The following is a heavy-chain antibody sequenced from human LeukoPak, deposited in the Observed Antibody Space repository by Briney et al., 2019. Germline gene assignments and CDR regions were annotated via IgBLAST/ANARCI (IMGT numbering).Heavy chain of an antibody. CDR1: GYTFTGYY. CDR3: ARSRPPRPPCDY. J-gene: IGHJ4*02. V-gene: IGHV1-2*02. CDR2: INPNSGGT. Sequence: ASVKVSCKASGYTFTGYYMHWVRQAPGQGLEWMGWINPNSGGTNYAQKFQGRVTMTRDTSISTAYMELSRLRSDDTAVYYCARSRPPRPPCDYWGQGTLVTVSS.